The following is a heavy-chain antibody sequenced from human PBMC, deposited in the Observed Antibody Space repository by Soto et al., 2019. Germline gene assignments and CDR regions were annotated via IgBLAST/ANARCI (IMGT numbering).Heavy chain of an antibody. CDR1: GFSFSSYN. CDR3: ARPRGYSYVLPGY. J-gene: IGHJ4*02. Sequence: EVQLVESGGGLVQPGGSLRLSCAASGFSFSSYNMNWVRQAPGKGLEWVSYISSSSSTIYYADSVKGRFTISRDNAKNSLYLQMNSLRDEDTAVYYCARPRGYSYVLPGYWGQGTLVTVSS. V-gene: IGHV3-48*02. CDR2: ISSSSSTI. D-gene: IGHD5-18*01.